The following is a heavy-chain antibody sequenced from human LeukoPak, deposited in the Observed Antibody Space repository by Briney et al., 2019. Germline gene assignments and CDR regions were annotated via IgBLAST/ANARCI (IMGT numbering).Heavy chain of an antibody. Sequence: GASLRLSCAASGFTFSNYALSWVRQAPGKGLEWVSAVSGRDTSTYYTDSVKGRFTISRDNSKNTLYLQMNSLSAEDTAIYYCAKWGDYDVLTGYYDSDYWGQGTLVTVSS. D-gene: IGHD3-9*01. J-gene: IGHJ4*02. V-gene: IGHV3-23*01. CDR2: VSGRDTST. CDR1: GFTFSNYA. CDR3: AKWGDYDVLTGYYDSDY.